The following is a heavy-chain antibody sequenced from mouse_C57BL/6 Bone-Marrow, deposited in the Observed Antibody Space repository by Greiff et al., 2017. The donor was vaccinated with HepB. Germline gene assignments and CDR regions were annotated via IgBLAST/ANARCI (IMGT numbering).Heavy chain of an antibody. V-gene: IGHV1-61*01. CDR3: ACMITKRYYAMDY. CDR2: IYPSDSET. D-gene: IGHD2-4*01. Sequence: QVQLQQPGAELVRPGSSVKLSCKASGYTFTSYWMDWVKQRPGQGLEWIGNIYPSDSETHYNQKFKDKATLTVDKSSSTAYMQLSSLTSEDSAVYSCACMITKRYYAMDYWGQGTSVTVSS. J-gene: IGHJ4*01. CDR1: GYTFTSYW.